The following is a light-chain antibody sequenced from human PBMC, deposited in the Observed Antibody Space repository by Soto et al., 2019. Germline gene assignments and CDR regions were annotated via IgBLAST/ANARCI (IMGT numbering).Light chain of an antibody. J-gene: IGKJ4*01. V-gene: IGKV1-39*01. CDR1: ESIISY. Sequence: DIQMTQSPSSLSASIGDRVTITCRASESIISYLNWYQQKPGKAPKLLISGASTLQSGVPSRFSGRGSGTDFTLAISSLHPEDVGTYYCQQSFRTLRAFGGGTKVDSK. CDR2: GAS. CDR3: QQSFRTLRA.